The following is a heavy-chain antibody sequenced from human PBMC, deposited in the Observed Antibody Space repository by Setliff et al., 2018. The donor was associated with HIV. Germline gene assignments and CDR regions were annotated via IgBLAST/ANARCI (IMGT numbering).Heavy chain of an antibody. J-gene: IGHJ6*03. Sequence: ASVKVSCKASGYTFTSYGISWVRQAPGQGLEWMGWISAYNGNTNYAQKLQGRVTMTTDTSTSTVYMEPTSLTSDDTAVYYCARWVDDNSEGSYYHYMDVWGNGASVTVSS. CDR3: ARWVDDNSEGSYYHYMDV. CDR1: GYTFTSYG. V-gene: IGHV1-18*01. D-gene: IGHD6-25*01. CDR2: ISAYNGNT.